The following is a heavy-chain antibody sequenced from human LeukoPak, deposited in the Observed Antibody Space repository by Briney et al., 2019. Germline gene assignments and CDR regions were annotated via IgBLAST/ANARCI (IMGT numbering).Heavy chain of an antibody. J-gene: IGHJ4*02. D-gene: IGHD3-22*01. CDR3: ARSDNSGYHFDH. CDR2: IYYSGST. Sequence: SETLSLTCTVSGGSISSHYWSWIRQPPGKGLEWIGYIYYSGSTNYNPSLKSRVTISVDTSKNQFSLKVNCVNAADTAVYFCARSDNSGYHFDHWGEGIQVTVSS. CDR1: GGSISSHY. V-gene: IGHV4-59*11.